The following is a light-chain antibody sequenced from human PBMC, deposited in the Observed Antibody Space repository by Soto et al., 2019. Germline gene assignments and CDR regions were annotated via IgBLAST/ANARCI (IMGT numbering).Light chain of an antibody. Sequence: QSVVTQPASVSGAPGQSITISCTGTSSAVGGFNVVSWYQQHPGKAPKVIIYEGIKRPSGISNRFSGSNSGSTASLTISGLQAEDEAGYYGCSYVGATTYVFXTGPNAAVL. J-gene: IGLJ1*01. CDR3: CSYVGATTYV. CDR1: SSAVGGFNV. V-gene: IGLV2-23*01. CDR2: EGI.